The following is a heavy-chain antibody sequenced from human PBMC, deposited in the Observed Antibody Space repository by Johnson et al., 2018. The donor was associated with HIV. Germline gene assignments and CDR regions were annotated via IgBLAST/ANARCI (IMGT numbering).Heavy chain of an antibody. J-gene: IGHJ3*02. D-gene: IGHD6-25*01. CDR1: GFTFSSYG. Sequence: QVQLVESGGGVVQPGGSLRLSCAASGFTFSSYGMHWVRQAPDKGLEWVAFIRYAGSNKYYADSVKGRFTISRDNSKNTLYLQMNSLRAEDTAVYYCAKDSATDPFDIWGQGTMVTVSS. CDR3: AKDSATDPFDI. V-gene: IGHV3-30*02. CDR2: IRYAGSNK.